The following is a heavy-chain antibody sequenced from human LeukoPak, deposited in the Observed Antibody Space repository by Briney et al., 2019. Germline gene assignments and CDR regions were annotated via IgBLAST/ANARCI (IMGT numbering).Heavy chain of an antibody. D-gene: IGHD3-3*01. V-gene: IGHV1-18*01. Sequence: ASGKVSCKASGYSFAKYGISWVRQAAGQGLEWLAWISAYNRDTNFDQKFQDRVTLTTDRSTSTAYMELRSLRSDDTAVYYCAREGRVLIPPHEYYGMDVWGQGTTVIVSS. CDR2: ISAYNRDT. J-gene: IGHJ6*02. CDR3: AREGRVLIPPHEYYGMDV. CDR1: GYSFAKYG.